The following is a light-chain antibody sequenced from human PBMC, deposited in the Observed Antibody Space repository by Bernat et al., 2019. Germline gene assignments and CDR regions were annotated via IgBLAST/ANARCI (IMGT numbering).Light chain of an antibody. CDR1: QNINHY. V-gene: IGKV1-39*01. Sequence: DIQMTQSPSSLSASVGDRVTITCRTSQNINHYLNWYQQRPGKAPKLLIYLASSLQTGVPSRFSGSESGTDFTLTISSLQPEDFATYYCHQSDSTPYTFDQGTKLDIK. CDR3: HQSDSTPYT. CDR2: LAS. J-gene: IGKJ2*01.